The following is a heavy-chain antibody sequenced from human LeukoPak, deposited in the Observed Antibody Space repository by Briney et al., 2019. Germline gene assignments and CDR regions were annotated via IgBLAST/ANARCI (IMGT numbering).Heavy chain of an antibody. V-gene: IGHV3-21*01. CDR2: ISSSSSYI. CDR3: ARYDSSGYLTFDY. CDR1: GFTFSSYS. J-gene: IGHJ4*02. D-gene: IGHD3-22*01. Sequence: GGSLRLSRAASGFTFSSYSMNWVRQAPGKGLEWVSSISSSSSYIYYADSVKGRFTISRDNAKNSLYLQMNSLRAEDTAVYYCARYDSSGYLTFDYWGQGTLVTVSS.